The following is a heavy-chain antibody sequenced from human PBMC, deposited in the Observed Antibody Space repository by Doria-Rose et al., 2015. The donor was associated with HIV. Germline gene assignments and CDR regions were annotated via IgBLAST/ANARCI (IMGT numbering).Heavy chain of an antibody. Sequence: VQLVQSGGGLVRPGGSLRLSCATSGFTFSSHRINWVRQAPGQGLEVVSSISSTSAYINYADSVRGRFTISRDNARNSLYLQMDSLRAEDTAIYYCATGVTLDYWGQGTLVTVSS. CDR1: GFTFSSHR. CDR2: ISSTSAYI. V-gene: IGHV3-21*01. D-gene: IGHD3-10*01. J-gene: IGHJ4*02. CDR3: ATGVTLDY.